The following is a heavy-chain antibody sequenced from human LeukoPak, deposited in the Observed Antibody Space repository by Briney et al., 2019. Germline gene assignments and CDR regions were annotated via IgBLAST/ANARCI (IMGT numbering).Heavy chain of an antibody. Sequence: SETLSLTCTVSGDSINSLDLWSWVRQPPGKGLEWIGEMYLSGTTHSNPSVKSRVTISIDKSKNQFFLNLSSVTAADTAVYYCAKSLGFVGIDAFDIWGQGTMVTVSS. D-gene: IGHD1-26*01. J-gene: IGHJ3*02. V-gene: IGHV4-4*02. CDR3: AKSLGFVGIDAFDI. CDR2: MYLSGTT. CDR1: GDSINSLDL.